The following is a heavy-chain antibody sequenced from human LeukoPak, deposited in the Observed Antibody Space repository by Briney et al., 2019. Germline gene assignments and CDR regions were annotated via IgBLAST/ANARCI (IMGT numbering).Heavy chain of an antibody. CDR3: AKGGAMAAAGSEGYFDY. CDR1: GFTFSSYG. J-gene: IGHJ4*02. D-gene: IGHD6-13*01. V-gene: IGHV3-30*18. Sequence: GGSLRLSCAASGFTFSSYGMHWVRQAPGKGLEWVAVISYDGSNKYYADSVKGRFTISRDNSKNTLYLQMNSLRAEDTAVYYCAKGGAMAAAGSEGYFDYWGQGTLVTVSS. CDR2: ISYDGSNK.